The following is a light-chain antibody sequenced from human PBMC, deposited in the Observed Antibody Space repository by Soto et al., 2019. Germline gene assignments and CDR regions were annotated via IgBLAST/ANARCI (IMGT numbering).Light chain of an antibody. V-gene: IGKV3-15*01. CDR1: ERVSNN. J-gene: IGKJ1*01. CDR2: GAS. Sequence: EIVMTQSPATLSLSPGERATLSFRASERVSNNLAWYQQKAGQAPRLLIYGASTRATGIPARFSGSGSGTEFTLTISSLESEDFAVYYCQQYSIWRTFGQGTKVDIK. CDR3: QQYSIWRT.